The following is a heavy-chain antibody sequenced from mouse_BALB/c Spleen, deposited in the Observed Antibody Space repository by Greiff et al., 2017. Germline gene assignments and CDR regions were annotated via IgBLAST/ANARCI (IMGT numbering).Heavy chain of an antibody. Sequence: VMLVESGPGLVAPSQSLSITCTVSGFSLTSYGVHWVRQPPGKGLEWLGVIWAGGSTNYNSALMSRLSISKDNSKSQVFLKMNSLQTDDTAMYYCAREYYGSRGWFAYWGQGTLVTVSA. V-gene: IGHV2-9*02. J-gene: IGHJ3*01. CDR2: IWAGGST. CDR1: GFSLTSYG. D-gene: IGHD1-1*01. CDR3: AREYYGSRGWFAY.